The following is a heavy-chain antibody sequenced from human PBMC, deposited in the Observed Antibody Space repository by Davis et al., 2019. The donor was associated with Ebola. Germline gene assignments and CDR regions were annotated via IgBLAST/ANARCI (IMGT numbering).Heavy chain of an antibody. V-gene: IGHV4-31*03. CDR1: GGSISRGGSY. D-gene: IGHD2-2*01. J-gene: IGHJ5*02. Sequence: PSETLSLTCTVSGGSISRGGSYWTWIRQHPGKGLEWIGYIYYSGSTYYNPSLKSRVTISVDTSENQLSLRLSSVTAADTAVYYCASHCSSDRCYFRFDPWGQGTLVTVSS. CDR2: IYYSGST. CDR3: ASHCSSDRCYFRFDP.